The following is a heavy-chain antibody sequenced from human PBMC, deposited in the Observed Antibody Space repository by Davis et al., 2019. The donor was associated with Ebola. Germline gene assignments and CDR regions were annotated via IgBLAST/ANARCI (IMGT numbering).Heavy chain of an antibody. V-gene: IGHV3-33*01. CDR1: GFSFSNYA. Sequence: GESLKISCAASGFSFSNYAMHWVRQAPGKGLEWVAVIWYDGGNKYYADSVKGRFTISRDNSKNTLYLQMNSLRAEDTAVYYCARGRNWNYNWFDPWGQGTLVTVSS. CDR2: IWYDGGNK. D-gene: IGHD1-1*01. CDR3: ARGRNWNYNWFDP. J-gene: IGHJ5*02.